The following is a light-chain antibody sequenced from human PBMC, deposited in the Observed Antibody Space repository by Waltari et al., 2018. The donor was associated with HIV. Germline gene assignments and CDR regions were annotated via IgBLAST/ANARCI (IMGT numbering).Light chain of an antibody. CDR1: TSNIGSND. V-gene: IGLV1-47*01. CDR2: RND. CDR3: VAWDDGLRGVV. Sequence: SVLTQPPSASGTPGQRVTISCSGGTSNIGSNDVFWYHHLPGTDPKLLIHRNDRRPSGVPDRFSGSTSGNSASLAISGLRSEDEADYYCVAWDDGLRGVVFGGGTRVAVL. J-gene: IGLJ2*01.